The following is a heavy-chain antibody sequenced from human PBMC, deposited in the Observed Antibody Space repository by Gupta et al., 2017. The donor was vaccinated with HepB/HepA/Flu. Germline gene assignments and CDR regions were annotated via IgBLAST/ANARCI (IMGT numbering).Heavy chain of an antibody. D-gene: IGHD3-9*01. CDR2: IYTSGST. V-gene: IGHV4-4*07. CDR1: GGSISSYY. Sequence: QVQLQESGPGLVKPSETLSLTCTVSGGSISSYYWSWIRQPAGKGLEWIGRIYTSGSTNYNPSLKSRVTMSVDTSKNQFSLKLSSVTAADTAVYYCARDAYDILTVSWFDPWGQGTLVTVSS. J-gene: IGHJ5*02. CDR3: ARDAYDILTVSWFDP.